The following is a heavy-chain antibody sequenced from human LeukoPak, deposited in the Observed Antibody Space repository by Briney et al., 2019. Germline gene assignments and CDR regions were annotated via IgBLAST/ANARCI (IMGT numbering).Heavy chain of an antibody. CDR3: ARDRLGDYDHSGYYDK. CDR1: EFTFSDYY. Sequence: GGSLRLSCAASEFTFSDYYMSWLRQAPGKGLEWVAYICDSGRTVYYADSVKGRFTISRDNAKNSVYLQMNNLRAEDTAVYYCARDRLGDYDHSGYYDKWGQGTLVTVSS. J-gene: IGHJ4*02. D-gene: IGHD3-22*01. CDR2: ICDSGRTV. V-gene: IGHV3-11*01.